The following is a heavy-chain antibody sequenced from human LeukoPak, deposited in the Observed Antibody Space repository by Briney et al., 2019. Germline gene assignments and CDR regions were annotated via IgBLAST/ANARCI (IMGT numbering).Heavy chain of an antibody. CDR2: IYYSGST. CDR3: ARLMSKWFGDLLGAFDI. D-gene: IGHD3-10*01. J-gene: IGHJ3*02. V-gene: IGHV4-30-4*01. Sequence: SETLSLTCTVSGGSISSGDYYWSWTRQPPGKGLEWIGYIYYSGSTYYNPSLKSRVTISVDTSKNQFSLKLSSVTAADTAVYYCARLMSKWFGDLLGAFDIWGQGTMVTVSS. CDR1: GGSISSGDYY.